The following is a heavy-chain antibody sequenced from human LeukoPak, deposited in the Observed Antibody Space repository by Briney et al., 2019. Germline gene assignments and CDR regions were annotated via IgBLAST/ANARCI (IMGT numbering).Heavy chain of an antibody. CDR2: IYYSGST. CDR3: ARHGDLYYYYYMDV. Sequence: VKPSETLFLTCTVSGGSISSYYWSWIRQPPGKGLEWIGYIYYSGSTNYNPSLKSRVTISVDTSKNQFSLKLSSVTAADTAVYYCARHGDLYYYYYMDVWGKGTTVTVSS. V-gene: IGHV4-59*01. J-gene: IGHJ6*03. D-gene: IGHD3-10*01. CDR1: GGSISSYY.